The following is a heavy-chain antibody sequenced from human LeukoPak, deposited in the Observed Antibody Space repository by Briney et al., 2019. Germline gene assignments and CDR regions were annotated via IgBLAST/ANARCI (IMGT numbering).Heavy chain of an antibody. CDR3: ARLGSHYYYYMDV. CDR2: INHSGNT. D-gene: IGHD3-10*01. J-gene: IGHJ6*03. V-gene: IGHV4-34*01. Sequence: SETLSLTCTVHGEFFGGSYWNWIRQSPGKGLEWIGEINHSGNTNYNPSLKSRVTISVDTSKNQFSLKLSSVTAADTAVYYCARLGSHYYYYMDVWGKGTTVTVSS. CDR1: GEFFGGSY.